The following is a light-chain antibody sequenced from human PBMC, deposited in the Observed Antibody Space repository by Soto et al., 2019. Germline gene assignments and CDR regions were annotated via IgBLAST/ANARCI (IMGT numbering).Light chain of an antibody. CDR2: ENN. V-gene: IGLV1-51*02. CDR3: GTWDCSRSVYV. J-gene: IGLJ1*01. CDR1: SSNIGNNY. Sequence: QSVLTQPPSVSAAPGQKVTISCSGSSSNIGNNYVSWYQQLPGTAPKLLIYENNKRPSGIPDRFSGSKSGTSATLGITGLQTGDEADYYCGTWDCSRSVYVFGTGNKVTVL.